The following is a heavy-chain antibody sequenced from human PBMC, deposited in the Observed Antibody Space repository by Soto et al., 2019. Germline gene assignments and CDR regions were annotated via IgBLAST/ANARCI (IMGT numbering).Heavy chain of an antibody. CDR1: GFSLTTSGVG. J-gene: IGHJ4*02. CDR2: IYWDDDK. CDR3: AHRVLRTVFGLVTTTAIYFDF. D-gene: IGHD3-3*01. V-gene: IGHV2-5*02. Sequence: GPAPVKPRQTLTLTCTFSGFSLTTSGVGVGWIRQSPGRAPEWLALIYWDDDKRYSPPLKSRLTITKDASKNQVVLTMADLDPADTATYYCAHRVLRTVFGLVTTTAIYFDFWGQGTPVAVSS.